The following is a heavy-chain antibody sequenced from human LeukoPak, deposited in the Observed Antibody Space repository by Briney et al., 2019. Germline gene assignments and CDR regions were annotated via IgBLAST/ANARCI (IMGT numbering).Heavy chain of an antibody. V-gene: IGHV3-23*01. CDR3: AKSLFYGPGGMDV. CDR1: GFTLSSYA. D-gene: IGHD3-16*01. CDR2: ISVSGGST. Sequence: GGSLRLSSAASGFTLSSYAMSWVRQAPGKGLEWVSAISVSGGSTYYADSVKGRFTISRRNSKNTLYLRMSSLRAEDTAAYYCAKSLFYGPGGMDVWGKGTTVTVYS. J-gene: IGHJ6*04.